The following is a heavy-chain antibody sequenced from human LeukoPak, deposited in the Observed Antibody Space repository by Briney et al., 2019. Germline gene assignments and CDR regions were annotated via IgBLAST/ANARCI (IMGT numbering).Heavy chain of an antibody. CDR1: GFTFSSYA. Sequence: PGGYLRLYCAASGFTFSSYAMHWDRKAPGEGLDRVAVVSYDGSNKYYADSVKGRFTISRDNSKNTLYLQMNSLRAEDTAVYYCARENYCSSTSCYGDRAYYYGMDVWGQGTTVTVSS. D-gene: IGHD2-2*01. CDR2: VSYDGSNK. CDR3: ARENYCSSTSCYGDRAYYYGMDV. J-gene: IGHJ6*02. V-gene: IGHV3-30-3*01.